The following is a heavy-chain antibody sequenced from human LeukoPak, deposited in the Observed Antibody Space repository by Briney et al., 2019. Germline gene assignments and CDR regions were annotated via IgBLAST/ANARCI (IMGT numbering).Heavy chain of an antibody. CDR1: GYSFTSYW. CDR2: IYPGDSDT. D-gene: IGHD3-22*01. Sequence: PGESLKISGKGSGYSFTSYWIGWVRQMPGKGLEWMGIIYPGDSDTRYSPSFQGQVTISTDKSISTAYLQWSSLKASDTAMYYCARLGLGGYDSSGYYLGYWGQGTLVTVSS. CDR3: ARLGLGGYDSSGYYLGY. J-gene: IGHJ4*02. V-gene: IGHV5-51*01.